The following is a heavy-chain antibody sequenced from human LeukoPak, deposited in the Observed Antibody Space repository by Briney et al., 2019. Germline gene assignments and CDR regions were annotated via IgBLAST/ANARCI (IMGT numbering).Heavy chain of an antibody. CDR3: AKDRYSYAFEYSDS. Sequence: GGSLRLSCAASGFTFSGYWMHWVRQAPGKGLVWVSRINNDGSSINYADSVKGRFTISRDNAKNTLYLQMNSLRVEDTAVYYCAKDRYSYAFEYSDSWGQGTLVTVSS. CDR2: INNDGSSI. CDR1: GFTFSGYW. V-gene: IGHV3-74*01. D-gene: IGHD5-18*01. J-gene: IGHJ4*02.